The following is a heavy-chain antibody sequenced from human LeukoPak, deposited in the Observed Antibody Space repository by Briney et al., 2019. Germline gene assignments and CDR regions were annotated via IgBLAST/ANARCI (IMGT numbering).Heavy chain of an antibody. Sequence: SETLSLTCTVSGGSISSGDYFWSWIRQPAGKGLEWIGRIYASGSTSYNPSLKSRVTISVDTSKNQFSLKLTSVTAADTAVYYCARGKVSWFGELFSAAHPPNWFDPWGQGTLVTVSS. CDR2: IYASGST. V-gene: IGHV4-61*02. J-gene: IGHJ5*02. D-gene: IGHD3-10*01. CDR3: ARGKVSWFGELFSAAHPPNWFDP. CDR1: GGSISSGDYF.